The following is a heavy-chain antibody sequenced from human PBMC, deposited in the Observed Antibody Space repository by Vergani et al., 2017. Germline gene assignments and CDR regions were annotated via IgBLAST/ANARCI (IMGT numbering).Heavy chain of an antibody. V-gene: IGHV2-5*01. D-gene: IGHD3-9*01. CDR1: GFSLTTGGEG. CDR2: VYWNDDE. J-gene: IGHJ3*01. Sequence: QITLRESGPTLVKPPQTLTLTCTFSGFSLTTGGEGVGWIRQPPGRALEGLAFVYWNDDERYSPALKGRVTITKDTSKNEVILTMATMDPVDTATYYCVHRLGYFDWDGAFDVWGPGTMVTVSS. CDR3: VHRLGYFDWDGAFDV.